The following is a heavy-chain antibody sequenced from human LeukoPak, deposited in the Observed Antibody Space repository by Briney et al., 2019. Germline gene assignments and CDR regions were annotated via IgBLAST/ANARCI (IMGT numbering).Heavy chain of an antibody. CDR1: GFMFSSYW. J-gene: IGHJ4*02. Sequence: GGSLRLSCAASGFMFSSYWMSWVRQAPGKGLEWVADIKEDGSEKSYVDSVKGRFTISRDNAKNSLYLQMNSLRAEDTAVYYCAKDSLNFFNGLFDSWGQGILVTVSS. CDR3: AKDSLNFFNGLFDS. D-gene: IGHD3-3*01. CDR2: IKEDGSEK. V-gene: IGHV3-7*03.